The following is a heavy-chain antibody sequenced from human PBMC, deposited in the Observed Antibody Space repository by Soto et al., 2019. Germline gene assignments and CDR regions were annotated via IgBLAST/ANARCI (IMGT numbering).Heavy chain of an antibody. CDR1: GGSISSGGYS. D-gene: IGHD4-17*01. Sequence: PSETLSLTCAVSGGSISSGGYSWSWIRQPPGKGLEWIGYIYHSGSTYYNPSLKSRVTISVDRSKNQFSLKLSSVTAADTAVYYCARSGANGGYFDYWGQGTLVTVSS. CDR2: IYHSGST. CDR3: ARSGANGGYFDY. J-gene: IGHJ4*02. V-gene: IGHV4-30-2*01.